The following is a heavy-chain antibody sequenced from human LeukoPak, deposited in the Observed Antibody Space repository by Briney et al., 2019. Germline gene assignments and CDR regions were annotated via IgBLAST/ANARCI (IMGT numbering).Heavy chain of an antibody. V-gene: IGHV1-2*02. CDR2: IDPNSGAT. CDR3: ARGPRTDYPLDYFMDV. Sequence: GASVKVSCKSSGYTFTDYYMYWMRQAPGQGLEWMGWIDPNSGATYSTQKFQGRVTMTRDASVSTAYMELSSLKSDDTALYYCARGPRTDYPLDYFMDVWGKGTTVTVSS. D-gene: IGHD3-16*01. CDR1: GYTFTDYY. J-gene: IGHJ6*03.